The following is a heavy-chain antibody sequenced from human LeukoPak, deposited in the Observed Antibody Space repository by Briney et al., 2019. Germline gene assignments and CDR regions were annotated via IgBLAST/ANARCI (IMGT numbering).Heavy chain of an antibody. Sequence: SVKVSCKASGGTFSSYAISWVRQAPGQGLEWMGGIIPIFGTANYAQKFRGRVTITTDESTSTAYMELSSLRSEDTAVYYCARSAPTMVRGVIQGVYGMDVWGQGTTVTVSS. J-gene: IGHJ6*02. D-gene: IGHD3-10*01. CDR3: ARSAPTMVRGVIQGVYGMDV. CDR2: IIPIFGTA. CDR1: GGTFSSYA. V-gene: IGHV1-69*05.